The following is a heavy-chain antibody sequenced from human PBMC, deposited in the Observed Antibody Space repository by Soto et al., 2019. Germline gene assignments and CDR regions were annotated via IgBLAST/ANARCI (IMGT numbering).Heavy chain of an antibody. J-gene: IGHJ2*01. CDR1: GYTFTSYA. V-gene: IGHV1-3*01. D-gene: IGHD1-26*01. CDR3: ARGGSLYWYFDL. Sequence: QVQLVQSGAEVKKPGASVKVSCKASGYTFTSYAMPWVRQAPGQRLEWMGWINAGNGNTKYSQKFQGRVTITRDTSAGIADMELSSLRSEDTAVYYCARGGSLYWYFDLWGRGTLVTVSS. CDR2: INAGNGNT.